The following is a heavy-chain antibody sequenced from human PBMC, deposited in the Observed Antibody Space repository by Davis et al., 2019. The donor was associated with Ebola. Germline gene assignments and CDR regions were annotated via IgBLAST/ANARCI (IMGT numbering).Heavy chain of an antibody. CDR3: AKDNYAVTIMVGAFDI. V-gene: IGHV3-23*01. CDR1: GFIFSTYV. Sequence: GGSLRLSCSASGFIFSTYVMSWVRLAPGKGLEWVSTYGTSADTYYADSVKGRLSVSRDNSKNTVYLQMHSLRVEDTAIYYCAKDNYAVTIMVGAFDIWGQGTVVTVSS. J-gene: IGHJ3*02. D-gene: IGHD4-17*01. CDR2: GTSADT.